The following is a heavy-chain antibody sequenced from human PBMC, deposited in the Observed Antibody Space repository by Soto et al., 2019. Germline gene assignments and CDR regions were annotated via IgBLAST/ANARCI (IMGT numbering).Heavy chain of an antibody. J-gene: IGHJ4*02. CDR3: AGWGGHDYNY. V-gene: IGHV3-7*03. D-gene: IGHD3-16*01. Sequence: EVQLLGSGGGLVQPGGSLRLSCVGSGFTFSTYWMNWVRQAPGMGLEWVANKNPDGAVGMYVDSVKGRFTTSRDNARNSLYLQMNSLRVDDTAVYFCAGWGGHDYNYWGQGIQVIVSS. CDR1: GFTFSTYW. CDR2: KNPDGAVG.